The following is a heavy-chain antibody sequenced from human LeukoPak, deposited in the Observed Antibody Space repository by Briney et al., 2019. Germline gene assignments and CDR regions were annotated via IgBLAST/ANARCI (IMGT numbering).Heavy chain of an antibody. D-gene: IGHD2-2*02. CDR1: GFTFSSYA. Sequence: GGSLRLSCAASGFTFSSYAMSWVRQAPGKGLEWVSAISGSGGSTYYADSVKGRFTISRDNSKNTPYLQMNSLRAEDTAVYYCAKSLCSSTSCYIDYWGQGTLVTVSS. CDR2: ISGSGGST. CDR3: AKSLCSSTSCYIDY. V-gene: IGHV3-23*01. J-gene: IGHJ4*02.